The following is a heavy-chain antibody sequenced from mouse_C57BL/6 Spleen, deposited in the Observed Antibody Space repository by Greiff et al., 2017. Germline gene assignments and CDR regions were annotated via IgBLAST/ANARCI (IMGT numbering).Heavy chain of an antibody. Sequence: QVQLQQPGAELVRPGSSVKLSCKASGYTFTSYWMHWVKQRPIQGLEWIGNIDPSDSETHYNQKFKDKATLTVDKSSSTAYLQLSSLTSEDSAVYYCANGRLGVSFDYWGQGTTLTVSS. J-gene: IGHJ2*01. CDR2: IDPSDSET. CDR1: GYTFTSYW. V-gene: IGHV1-52*01. CDR3: ANGRLGVSFDY. D-gene: IGHD3-2*02.